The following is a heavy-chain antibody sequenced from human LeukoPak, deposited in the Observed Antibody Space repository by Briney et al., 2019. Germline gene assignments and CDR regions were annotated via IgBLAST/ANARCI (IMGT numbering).Heavy chain of an antibody. CDR3: AGDITMIVGDDAFDI. CDR2: IYTSGNT. D-gene: IGHD3-22*01. Sequence: SETLSLTCTVSGVSISSYYWSWIRQPAGKGLEWIGRIYTSGNTNYNPSLKSRVTMSVDTSKNQFSLKLSSVTAADTAVYYCAGDITMIVGDDAFDIWGQGTMVTVSS. J-gene: IGHJ3*02. V-gene: IGHV4-4*07. CDR1: GVSISSYY.